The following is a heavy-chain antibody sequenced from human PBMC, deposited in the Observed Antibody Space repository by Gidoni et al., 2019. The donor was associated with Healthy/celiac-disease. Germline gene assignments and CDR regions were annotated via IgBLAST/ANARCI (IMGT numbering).Heavy chain of an antibody. V-gene: IGHV3-23*01. J-gene: IGHJ3*02. CDR1: GFTLSSYA. Sequence: EVQLLESGGGLVQPGGSLRLSCAASGFTLSSYAMSWVRQAPGKGLEWSSAISVSGGSTYYADSVKGRFTISRDNSKNTLYLQMNSLRAEDTAVYYCAKEGVGFSAFDIWGQGTMVTVSS. CDR2: ISVSGGST. D-gene: IGHD1-26*01. CDR3: AKEGVGFSAFDI.